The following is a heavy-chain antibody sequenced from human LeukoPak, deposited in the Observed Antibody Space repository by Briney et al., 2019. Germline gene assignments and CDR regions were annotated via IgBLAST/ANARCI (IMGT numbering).Heavy chain of an antibody. D-gene: IGHD3-16*01. CDR2: ISSSSSYI. J-gene: IGHJ4*02. CDR3: AKVRWGPSYYFDY. CDR1: GFTFSSYS. Sequence: GGSLRLSCAASGFTFSSYSMNWVRQAPGKGLEWVSSISSSSSYIDYADSVKGRFTISRDNSKNTLYLQMNSLRAEDTAVYYCAKVRWGPSYYFDYWGQGTLVTVSS. V-gene: IGHV3-21*04.